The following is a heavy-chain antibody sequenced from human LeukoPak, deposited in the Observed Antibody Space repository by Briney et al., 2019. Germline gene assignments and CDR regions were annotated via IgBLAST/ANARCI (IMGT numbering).Heavy chain of an antibody. CDR1: GGSFSGYY. V-gene: IGHV4-34*01. Sequence: SETLSLTCAVYGGSFSGYYWSWIRQPPGKGLEWIGEINHSGSTNYNPSLKSRVTISVDTSKNQFSLKLSSVTAADTAVYYCAREMTNWSGYYYYGMDVWGQGTTVTVSS. J-gene: IGHJ6*02. D-gene: IGHD1-20*01. CDR2: INHSGST. CDR3: AREMTNWSGYYYYGMDV.